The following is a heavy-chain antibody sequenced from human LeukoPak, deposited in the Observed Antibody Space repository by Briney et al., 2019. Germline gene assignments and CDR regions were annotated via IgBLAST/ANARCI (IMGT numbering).Heavy chain of an antibody. D-gene: IGHD1-26*01. CDR3: AKDQYSGSSSPFDC. J-gene: IGHJ4*02. Sequence: GGSLRLSCAASGFTFSSYAMSWVRQAPGKGLEWVSAISGSGGSTYYADSVKGRFTISRGNSKNTLYLQMNSLRAEDTAVYYCAKDQYSGSSSPFDCWGQGTLVTVSS. V-gene: IGHV3-23*01. CDR1: GFTFSSYA. CDR2: ISGSGGST.